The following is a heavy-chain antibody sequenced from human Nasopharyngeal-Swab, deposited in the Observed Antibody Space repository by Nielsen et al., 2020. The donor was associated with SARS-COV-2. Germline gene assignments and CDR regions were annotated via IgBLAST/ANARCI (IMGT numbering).Heavy chain of an antibody. CDR3: ARGRGWYDFWSGYPDY. D-gene: IGHD3-3*01. J-gene: IGHJ4*02. CDR1: GYTFTSYD. CDR2: MNPNSGNT. Sequence: ASVKVSCKASGYTFTSYDINWVRQATGQGLEWMGWMNPNSGNTGYAQKFQGRVTMTRNTSISTAYMELSSLRSEDTAVYYCARGRGWYDFWSGYPDYWGQGTLVTVSS. V-gene: IGHV1-8*01.